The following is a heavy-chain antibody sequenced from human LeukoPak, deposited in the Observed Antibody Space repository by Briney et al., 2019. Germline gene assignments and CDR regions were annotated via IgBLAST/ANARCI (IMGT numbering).Heavy chain of an antibody. CDR2: IYYSGST. Sequence: SQTLSLTCTVSGGSISSGDYYWSWIRQPPGKGLEWIGYIYYSGSTYYNPALNSRVTITVDKSRNQFSLKLRSVSAADTAVYYCVREDPMYGWLDPWGQGTLVSVSS. CDR3: VREDPMYGWLDP. D-gene: IGHD2-8*01. J-gene: IGHJ5*02. V-gene: IGHV4-30-4*01. CDR1: GGSISSGDYY.